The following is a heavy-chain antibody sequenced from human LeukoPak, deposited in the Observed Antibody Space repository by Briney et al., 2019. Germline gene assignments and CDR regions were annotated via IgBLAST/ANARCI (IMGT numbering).Heavy chain of an antibody. CDR3: AKDLNRYQLLYYFDY. Sequence: GGSLRLSCAASGFIFSSYGMHWVRQAPGKGLEWVAFMRYDGSNKYYADSVKGRFTISRDNSKNTLYLQMNSLRAEDTAVYYCAKDLNRYQLLYYFDYWGQGTLVTVSS. D-gene: IGHD2-2*01. CDR1: GFIFSSYG. J-gene: IGHJ4*02. V-gene: IGHV3-30*02. CDR2: MRYDGSNK.